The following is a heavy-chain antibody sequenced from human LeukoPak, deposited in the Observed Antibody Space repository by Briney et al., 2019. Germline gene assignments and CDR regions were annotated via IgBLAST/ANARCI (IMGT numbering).Heavy chain of an antibody. CDR1: QYTFTTYF. V-gene: IGHV1-46*01. Sequence: ASVKVSCKASQYTFTTYFMHWVRQAPGQGLECMGVINPSAGSTSYAQKFQDRVTMTRDTSTSTVYLHLSSLRSEDTAVYYCARGGYDFSSGHYPDNWGQGTLVTVSS. CDR2: INPSAGST. CDR3: ARGGYDFSSGHYPDN. D-gene: IGHD3-3*01. J-gene: IGHJ4*02.